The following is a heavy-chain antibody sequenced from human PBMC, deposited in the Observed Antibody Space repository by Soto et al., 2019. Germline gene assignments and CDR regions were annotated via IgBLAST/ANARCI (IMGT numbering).Heavy chain of an antibody. Sequence: SETLSLTCAVSGDSIGTTHSYWAWIRQSPGKGLEWIGNIHYSGSTYYMPSLRSRVTLSVDTSKNQFSLRLTSVTAEDTAVYYCARHEGNGNVWPLDYWGQGILVTVSS. CDR2: IHYSGST. J-gene: IGHJ4*02. V-gene: IGHV4-39*01. CDR3: ARHEGNGNVWPLDY. D-gene: IGHD2-8*01. CDR1: GDSIGTTHSY.